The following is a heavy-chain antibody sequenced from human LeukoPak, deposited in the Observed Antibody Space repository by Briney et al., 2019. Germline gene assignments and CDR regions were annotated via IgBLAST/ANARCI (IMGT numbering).Heavy chain of an antibody. J-gene: IGHJ4*02. CDR2: IWNAGTNT. D-gene: IGHD3-16*01. V-gene: IGHV3-33*08. CDR3: VGDTPPGGDFYLDY. CDR1: GFTVSNYA. Sequence: GGSLRLSCAASGFTVSNYAMTWVRQAPGKGLEWVALIWNAGTNTYYADSVKGRFTISRDNSKNTLYLQMNSLRAEDTAVYYCVGDTPPGGDFYLDYWGQGTLVIVSS.